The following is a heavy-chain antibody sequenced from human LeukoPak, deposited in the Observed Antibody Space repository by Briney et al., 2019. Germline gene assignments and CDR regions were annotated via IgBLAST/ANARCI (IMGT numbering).Heavy chain of an antibody. Sequence: HPGGSLRLSCAASGFTFSSYGMHWVRQAPGKGLEWVAVIWYDGSNKYYADSVKGRFTISRDNSKNTLYLQMNSLRAEDTAVYYCARRLVAQDAFDIWGQGTMVTVSS. V-gene: IGHV3-33*01. CDR2: IWYDGSNK. CDR3: ARRLVAQDAFDI. D-gene: IGHD2-2*01. J-gene: IGHJ3*02. CDR1: GFTFSSYG.